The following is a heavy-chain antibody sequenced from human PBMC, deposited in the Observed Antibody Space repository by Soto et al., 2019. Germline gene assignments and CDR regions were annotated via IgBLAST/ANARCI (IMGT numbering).Heavy chain of an antibody. CDR1: GFSLSTNGMG. J-gene: IGHJ4*02. V-gene: IGHV2-5*02. Sequence: QITVKESGLTLVKPTQTLTLTCTFSGFSLSTNGMGVGWIRQSPGKALQWLALIYWDDDKRYSPSLRSRLTITQDTSKSQVDLTMPNMDPVDTATYYWARLTRGVYDLDRLWEKFDYWGQGTVVTVSS. D-gene: IGHD5-12*01. CDR2: IYWDDDK. CDR3: ARLTRGVYDLDRLWEKFDY.